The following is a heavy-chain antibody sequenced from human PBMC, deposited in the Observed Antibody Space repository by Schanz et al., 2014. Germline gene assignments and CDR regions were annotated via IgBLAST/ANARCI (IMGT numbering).Heavy chain of an antibody. CDR1: GFSFGTYA. CDR3: VRERTNYGGNSYFFDH. CDR2: ISSRSSHI. V-gene: IGHV3-21*01. D-gene: IGHD2-21*02. J-gene: IGHJ4*02. Sequence: EVHLLESGGGMVQPGGSLRLSCAASGFSFGTYAMNWVRQAPGKGLEWVSSISSRSSHIYYADSVEGRFTVSRDNAKNSVYLQMNGLRVEDTAVYYCVRERTNYGGNSYFFDHWGQGTLVTVSS.